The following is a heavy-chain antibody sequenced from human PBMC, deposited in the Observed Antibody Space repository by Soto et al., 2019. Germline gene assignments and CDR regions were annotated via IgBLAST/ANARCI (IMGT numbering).Heavy chain of an antibody. CDR1: GGTFSSYA. CDR3: ARDRIAAAGPDYYYYYGMDV. J-gene: IGHJ6*02. V-gene: IGHV1-69*13. Sequence: ASVKVSCKASGGTFSSYAFSLVRQAPGQGLEWMGGIIPIFGTANYAQKFQGRVTITADESTSTAYMELSSLRSEDTAVYYCARDRIAAAGPDYYYYYGMDVWGQGTTVTVSS. D-gene: IGHD6-13*01. CDR2: IIPIFGTA.